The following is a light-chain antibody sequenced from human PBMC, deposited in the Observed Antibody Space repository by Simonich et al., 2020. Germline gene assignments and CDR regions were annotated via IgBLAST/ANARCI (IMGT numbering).Light chain of an antibody. J-gene: IGKJ1*01. CDR2: WAA. CDR1: QSVLYSSNNKNY. CDR3: QQYYSTRT. V-gene: IGKV4-1*01. Sequence: DIVMTQSPASLAVSLGERAPINCKSSQSVLYSSNNKNYLAWYHQKPGQPPKLLISWAATRESGVPDRFSGSGSGTDFTLTISSLQAEDVAVYYCQQYYSTRTFGQGTKVEIK.